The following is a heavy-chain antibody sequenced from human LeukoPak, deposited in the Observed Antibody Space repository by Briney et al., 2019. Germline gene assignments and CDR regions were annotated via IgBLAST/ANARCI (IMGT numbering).Heavy chain of an antibody. J-gene: IGHJ4*02. V-gene: IGHV1-18*01. D-gene: IGHD2-21*02. CDR1: GYTFTSYG. CDR3: ATVPYCGGDCYTPPEFDY. Sequence: ASVKVSCKASGYTFTSYGISWVRQAPGQGLEWMGWISAYNGNTNYAQKLQGRVTMTTDTSTSTAYMELRSLRSEDTAVYYCATVPYCGGDCYTPPEFDYWGQGTLVTVSS. CDR2: ISAYNGNT.